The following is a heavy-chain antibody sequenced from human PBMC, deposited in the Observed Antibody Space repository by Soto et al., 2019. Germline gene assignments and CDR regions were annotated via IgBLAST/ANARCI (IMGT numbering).Heavy chain of an antibody. J-gene: IGHJ4*02. CDR2: IYYGGST. CDR1: GGSISSSSYY. D-gene: IGHD3-10*01. CDR3: ARRGSGSYSDY. Sequence: QLQLQESGPGLVKPSETLSLTCTVSGGSISSSSYYWGWIRQPPGKGLEWIGSIYYGGSTYYNPSHKNRVTISVETSTIQFSLKLSSVTAADTAVYYCARRGSGSYSDYWGQGTLVTVSS. V-gene: IGHV4-39*01.